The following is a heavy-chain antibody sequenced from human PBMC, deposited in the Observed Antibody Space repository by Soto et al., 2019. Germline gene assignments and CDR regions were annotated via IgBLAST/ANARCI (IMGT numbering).Heavy chain of an antibody. CDR1: GFTFSNAW. D-gene: IGHD3-16*02. CDR2: IKSKTDGGTT. V-gene: IGHV3-15*07. J-gene: IGHJ4*02. CDR3: TTRYDYVWGSYRYTLPFDY. Sequence: EVQLVESGGGLVKPGGSLRLSCAASGFTFSNAWMNWVRPAPGKGLEWVGRIKSKTDGGTTDYAAPVKGRFTISRDDSKNTLYLKMNSLKTEDTAVYYCTTRYDYVWGSYRYTLPFDYWGQGTLVTVSS.